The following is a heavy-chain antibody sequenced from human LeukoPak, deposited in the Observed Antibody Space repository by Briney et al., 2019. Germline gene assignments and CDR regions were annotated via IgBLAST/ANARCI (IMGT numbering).Heavy chain of an antibody. CDR1: GFTFSSYV. CDR2: IRGSGGAT. D-gene: IGHD6-19*01. CDR3: AKDSSGPFQH. J-gene: IGHJ1*01. V-gene: IGHV3-23*01. Sequence: GGSLRLSCAASGFTFSSYVVSWVRQAPGKGLEWVSAIRGSGGATYYADSVKGRFTISRDNSKNTLYLQMNSLRADDTAVYYCAKDSSGPFQHWGQGTLVTVSS.